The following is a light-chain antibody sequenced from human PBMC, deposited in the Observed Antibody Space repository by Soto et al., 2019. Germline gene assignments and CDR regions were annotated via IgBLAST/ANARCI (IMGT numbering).Light chain of an antibody. CDR3: SSYTSSSTYV. V-gene: IGLV2-14*01. CDR1: SSDVGGYDY. Sequence: QSALTQPASVSGSPGQSITISCTGTSSDVGGYDYVSWYQHRPGKAPKLMIYEVSNRPSGVSNRFSGSKSGNTASLTISGLQAEDEADYYCSSYTSSSTYVFFTGTKLTVL. J-gene: IGLJ1*01. CDR2: EVS.